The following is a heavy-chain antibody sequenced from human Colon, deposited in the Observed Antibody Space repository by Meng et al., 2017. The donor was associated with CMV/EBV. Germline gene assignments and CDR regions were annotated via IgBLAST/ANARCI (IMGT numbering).Heavy chain of an antibody. J-gene: IGHJ4*02. CDR1: GFNFNNYA. CDR2: ISGSGGTT. D-gene: IGHD3-3*01. CDR3: AKDGAEFLEWFDY. Sequence: AASGFNFNNYAMSWVRQVPGKGLKWVAAISGSGGTTHYTDSVKGRSTISRDNSKRTLYLQMNSLTAEDTAVYFCAKDGAEFLEWFDYWGQGTLVTVSS. V-gene: IGHV3-23*01.